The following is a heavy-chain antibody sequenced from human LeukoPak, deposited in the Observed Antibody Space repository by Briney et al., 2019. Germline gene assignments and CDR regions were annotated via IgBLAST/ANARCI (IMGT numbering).Heavy chain of an antibody. V-gene: IGHV3-48*03. Sequence: GGSLRLSCAASGFTFSSYEMNRVRQAPGKGLEWVSYISSGSTIYDAGSVKGRFTISRDNAKNSLYLQMNSLRAEDTAVYYCARESIAVAGAPFDYWGQGTLVTVSS. CDR2: ISSGSTI. CDR1: GFTFSSYE. D-gene: IGHD6-19*01. J-gene: IGHJ4*02. CDR3: ARESIAVAGAPFDY.